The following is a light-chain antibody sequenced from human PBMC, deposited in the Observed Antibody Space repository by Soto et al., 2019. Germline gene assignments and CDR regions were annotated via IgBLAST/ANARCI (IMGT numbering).Light chain of an antibody. V-gene: IGKV1-5*01. Sequence: DIQMTQSPSTLSPSVGDRVTITYRASQSISGWLAWYQQKPGKAPKLLIYDASSLESGVPSRFSGGGSGTEFTLTISSLQPDDFATYYCQQYDSYSPTTFGQGTKLEIK. CDR3: QQYDSYSPTT. CDR1: QSISGW. CDR2: DAS. J-gene: IGKJ2*01.